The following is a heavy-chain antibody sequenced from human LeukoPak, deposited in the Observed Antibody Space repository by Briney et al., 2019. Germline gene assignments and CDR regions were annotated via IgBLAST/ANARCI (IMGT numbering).Heavy chain of an antibody. CDR3: ARDLGPLDAFDI. Sequence: GGSLRLSCAASGFTVSSNYMSWVHQAPGKGLEWVSVIYSGGSTYYADSVKGRFTISRDNSKNTLYLQMNSLRAEDTAVYYCARDLGPLDAFDIWGQGTMVTVSS. CDR2: IYSGGST. V-gene: IGHV3-66*01. CDR1: GFTVSSNY. J-gene: IGHJ3*02.